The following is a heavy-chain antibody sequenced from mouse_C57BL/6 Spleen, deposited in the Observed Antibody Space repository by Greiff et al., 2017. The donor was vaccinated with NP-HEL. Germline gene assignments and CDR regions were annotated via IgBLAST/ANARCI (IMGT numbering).Heavy chain of an antibody. D-gene: IGHD2-5*01. Sequence: EVKLMESGGDLVKPGGSLKLSCAASGFTFSSYGMSWVRQTPDKRLEWVATISSGGSYTYYPDSVKGRFTISRDNAKNTQYLQMSSLKSEDTAMYYCARSYYSNHYYAMDYWGQGTSVTVSS. CDR2: ISSGGSYT. V-gene: IGHV5-6*01. CDR1: GFTFSSYG. CDR3: ARSYYSNHYYAMDY. J-gene: IGHJ4*01.